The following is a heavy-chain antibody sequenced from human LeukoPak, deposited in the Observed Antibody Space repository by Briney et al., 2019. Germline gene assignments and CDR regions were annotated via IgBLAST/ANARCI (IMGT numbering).Heavy chain of an antibody. Sequence: PGGSLRLSCAASGFTFSDYYMSWIRQAPGKGLEWVSYISSSGSTIYYADSVKGRFTISRDNAKNSLYLQMNSLRAEDTAVYYCARTPHCSSTSCYQSGWLDPWGQGTLVTVSS. CDR1: GFTFSDYY. CDR3: ARTPHCSSTSCYQSGWLDP. V-gene: IGHV3-11*01. D-gene: IGHD2-2*01. J-gene: IGHJ5*02. CDR2: ISSSGSTI.